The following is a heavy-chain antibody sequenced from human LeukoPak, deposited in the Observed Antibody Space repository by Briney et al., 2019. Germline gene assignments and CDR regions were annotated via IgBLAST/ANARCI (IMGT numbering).Heavy chain of an antibody. CDR2: ISYVGVNT. V-gene: IGHV3-30-3*01. CDR1: GLFFSSYS. D-gene: IGHD3-3*01. CDR3: AKCGGYNFWSGSVVDY. Sequence: PGESLTLSCAPSGLFFSSYSMLWVGQAPARGREWVAVISYVGVNTVHADSVMGRFTISRDNSKNTLYLQMDSLSAEDTAVYYCAKCGGYNFWSGSVVDYWGQGTLVTVSS. J-gene: IGHJ4*02.